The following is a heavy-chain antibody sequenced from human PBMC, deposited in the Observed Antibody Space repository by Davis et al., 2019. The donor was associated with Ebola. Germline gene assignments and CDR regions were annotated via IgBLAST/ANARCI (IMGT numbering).Heavy chain of an antibody. CDR3: AERGGSV. CDR1: GVSISRHY. V-gene: IGHV4-59*11. D-gene: IGHD3-16*01. Sequence: PGGSLRLSCTVSGVSISRHYWSWIRQPPGKRLEWFGSIHYTGSTNYNSSLYRRVTISIDTSKNQFSLRLNSVTAADTAMYFCAERGGSVWGQGTLVTVSS. J-gene: IGHJ4*02. CDR2: IHYTGST.